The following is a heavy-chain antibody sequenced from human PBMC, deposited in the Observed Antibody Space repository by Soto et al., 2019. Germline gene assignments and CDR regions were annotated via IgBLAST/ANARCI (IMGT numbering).Heavy chain of an antibody. CDR2: ISGSGGRT. J-gene: IGHJ4*02. D-gene: IGHD4-17*01. V-gene: IGHV3-23*01. CDR3: AKDQVYGGNSGNFDY. CDR1: GFTFSSYA. Sequence: GGSLRLSCAASGFTFSSYAISWVRQAPGKGLEWVSAISGSGGRTYYADSVQGRFTISRDNSKNTLYLQMDSLRAEDTAVYYCAKDQVYGGNSGNFDYWGQGTLVTVSS.